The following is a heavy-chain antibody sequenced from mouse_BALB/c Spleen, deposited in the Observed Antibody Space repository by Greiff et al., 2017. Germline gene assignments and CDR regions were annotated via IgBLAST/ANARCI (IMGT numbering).Heavy chain of an antibody. CDR2: IWTGGGT. Sequence: QVQLKQSGPGLVAPSQSLSITCTVSGFSLTSYDISWIRQPPGKGLEWLGVIWTGGGTNYNSAFMSRLSISKDNSKSQVFLKMNSLQTDDTAIYYCVRDGYDGYYFDYWGQGTTLTVSS. D-gene: IGHD2-14*01. CDR3: VRDGYDGYYFDY. CDR1: GFSLTSYD. V-gene: IGHV2-9-2*01. J-gene: IGHJ2*01.